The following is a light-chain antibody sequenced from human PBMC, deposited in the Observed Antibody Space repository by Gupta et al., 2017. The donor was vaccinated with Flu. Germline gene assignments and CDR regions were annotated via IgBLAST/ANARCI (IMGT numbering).Light chain of an antibody. CDR2: AAS. CDR3: QQSYSTPLYT. CDR1: QSISSY. Sequence: ASVGDRVTITCRASQSISSYLNWYQQKPGKAPKLLIYAASSLQSGVPSRFSGSGSGTDFTLTISSLQPEDFATYYCQQSYSTPLYTFGPGTKVDIK. J-gene: IGKJ3*01. V-gene: IGKV1-39*01.